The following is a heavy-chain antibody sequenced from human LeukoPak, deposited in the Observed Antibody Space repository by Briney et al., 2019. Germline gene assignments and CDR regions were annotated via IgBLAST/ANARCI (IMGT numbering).Heavy chain of an antibody. J-gene: IGHJ3*02. CDR3: ARGPSQWFGESAFDI. Sequence: SVKVSCKASGGTFSSYTISWVRQAPGQGLEWMGRIIPILGIANYAQKFQGRVTITGDKSTSTAYMELSSLRSEDTAVYYCARGPSQWFGESAFDIWGQGTMVTVSS. CDR1: GGTFSSYT. D-gene: IGHD3-10*01. V-gene: IGHV1-69*02. CDR2: IIPILGIA.